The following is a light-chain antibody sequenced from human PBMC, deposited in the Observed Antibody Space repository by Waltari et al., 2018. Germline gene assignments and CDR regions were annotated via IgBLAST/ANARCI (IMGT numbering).Light chain of an antibody. V-gene: IGLV10-54*04. Sequence: QAGLTQPPSVSKGLRQTATLTCTGNSNNVGNQGAAWLQQHQGHPPKLLSYRNNNRPSGISERFSASRSGNPASLTITGLQPEDEADYYCTAWDISLNAHVFRTGTKVTVL. J-gene: IGLJ1*01. CDR2: RNN. CDR1: SNNVGNQG. CDR3: TAWDISLNAHV.